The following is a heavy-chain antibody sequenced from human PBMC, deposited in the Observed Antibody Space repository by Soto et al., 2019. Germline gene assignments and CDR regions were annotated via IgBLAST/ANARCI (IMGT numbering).Heavy chain of an antibody. CDR3: ARVKLGYCISTSCYHDY. CDR2: ISSSSGYI. V-gene: IGHV3-21*01. Sequence: GGSLRLSCAASGFTFSSYSMNWVRQAPGKGLEWVSSISSSSGYIYYADSVKGRFTISRDNAKNSLYLQMNSLRAEDTAVYYCARVKLGYCISTSCYHDYWGQGALVTVSS. D-gene: IGHD2-2*01. J-gene: IGHJ4*02. CDR1: GFTFSSYS.